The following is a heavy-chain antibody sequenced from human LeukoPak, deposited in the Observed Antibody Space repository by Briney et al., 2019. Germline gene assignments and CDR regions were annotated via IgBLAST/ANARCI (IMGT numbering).Heavy chain of an antibody. CDR1: GFTFEVYG. CDR3: ARDAVPSGRSWFDP. V-gene: IGHV3-20*04. D-gene: IGHD4-17*01. J-gene: IGHJ5*02. CDR2: NNWNGGGR. Sequence: GGSLRLSCTVSGFTFEVYGMNWVRQVPGGEPEGVSGNNWNGGGRRYADSVKGRFIISRDNAKGVLYLQLNDLRVEDTALYYCARDAVPSGRSWFDPWGQGTLVTVSS.